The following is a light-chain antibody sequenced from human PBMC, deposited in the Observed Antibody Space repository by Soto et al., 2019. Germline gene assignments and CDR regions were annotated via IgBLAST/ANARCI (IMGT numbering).Light chain of an antibody. CDR3: NSYTSSSTLV. Sequence: QSALTQPASVSGSPGQSVTISCTGTSGDIRAYNYVSWYQQYPGKAPKLMIYEVSNRPSGVSNRFSGSKSGNTASLTISGLHAEDEADYYCNSYTSSSTLVFGTGTKLTVL. CDR1: SGDIRAYNY. CDR2: EVS. J-gene: IGLJ1*01. V-gene: IGLV2-14*01.